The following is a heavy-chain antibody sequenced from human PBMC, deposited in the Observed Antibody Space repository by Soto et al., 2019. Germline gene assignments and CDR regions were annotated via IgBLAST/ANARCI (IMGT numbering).Heavy chain of an antibody. CDR1: GYTFTSYG. CDR3: AREGYCSSTSCYTYGDY. Sequence: QVQLVQSGAEVKKPGASVKVSCKASGYTFTSYGISWVRQAPGQGLEWMGWISAYNGNTNYAQKLQGRVTMTTDTATSQAYREMRSLRSDDTAVYYCAREGYCSSTSCYTYGDYWGQGTLVTVSS. V-gene: IGHV1-18*01. CDR2: ISAYNGNT. J-gene: IGHJ4*02. D-gene: IGHD2-2*02.